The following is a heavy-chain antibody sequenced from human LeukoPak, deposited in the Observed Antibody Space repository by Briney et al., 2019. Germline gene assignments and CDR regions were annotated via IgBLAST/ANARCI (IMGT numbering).Heavy chain of an antibody. CDR2: INPNSGGT. J-gene: IGHJ5*02. CDR3: ARARIKLGGWFDP. Sequence: ASVKVSCKASGYTFTGYYMHWVRQAPGQGLEWMGWINPNSGGTNYAQKFQGRVTMTRDTSISTAYMELSRLRSDDTAVYYCARARIKLGGWFDPWGQGTLVIVSS. CDR1: GYTFTGYY. D-gene: IGHD1-7*01. V-gene: IGHV1-2*02.